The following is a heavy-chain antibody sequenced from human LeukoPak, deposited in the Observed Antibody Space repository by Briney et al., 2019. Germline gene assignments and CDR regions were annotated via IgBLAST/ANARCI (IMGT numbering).Heavy chain of an antibody. D-gene: IGHD6-25*01. Sequence: GGSLRLSCAASGFTFSSYGMHCVRQAPGKGLEWVAFIRYDGGNKYYADSVKGRFTISRDNSKNTLYLQMNSRRAEDTAVYYCAKLGFWGQGTLVTVSS. V-gene: IGHV3-30*02. J-gene: IGHJ4*02. CDR3: AKLGF. CDR1: GFTFSSYG. CDR2: IRYDGGNK.